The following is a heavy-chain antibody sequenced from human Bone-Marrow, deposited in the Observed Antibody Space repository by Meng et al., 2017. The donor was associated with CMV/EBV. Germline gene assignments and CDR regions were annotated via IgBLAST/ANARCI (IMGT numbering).Heavy chain of an antibody. CDR2: KKQDGSEK. J-gene: IGHJ4*02. CDR3: ARDQRRLCGLGRGGLWGGFDY. V-gene: IGHV3-7*01. CDR1: GVTSSSYW. D-gene: IGHD3-16*01. Sequence: GGSLRLSCAASGVTSSSYWMSWVRQAPGKGLEWVANKKQDGSEKYYVDSVKDRFTISRDNSKTTLYLQMNSLRAEDTAVYYCARDQRRLCGLGRGGLWGGFDYWGQGTLVTVSS.